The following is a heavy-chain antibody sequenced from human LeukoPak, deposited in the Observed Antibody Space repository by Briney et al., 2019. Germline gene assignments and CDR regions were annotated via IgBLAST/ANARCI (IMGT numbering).Heavy chain of an antibody. D-gene: IGHD6-19*01. CDR1: GGSISSYY. V-gene: IGHV4-59*01. CDR3: ARVRSSGWLDY. CDR2: IYYSGST. J-gene: IGHJ4*02. Sequence: PSETLSLTCTVSGGSISSYYWSWIRQPPGKGLEWIGYIYYSGSTNYNPSLKSRVTISVDTSKNQFSLKLSSVTAADTAVYYCARVRSSGWLDYWGQGTRVTVSS.